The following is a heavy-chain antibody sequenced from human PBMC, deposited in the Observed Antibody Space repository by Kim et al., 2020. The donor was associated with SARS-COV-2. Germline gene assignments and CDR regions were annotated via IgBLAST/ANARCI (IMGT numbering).Heavy chain of an antibody. CDR1: GGTISSGGYS. Sequence: SETLSLTCAVSGGTISSGGYSWSWIRQPPGKGLEWIGYIYHSGSTYYNPSLKSRVTISVDRSKNQFSLKLSAVTAADTAVYYCAREGSPYSSSSAFDYWGQGTLVTVSS. J-gene: IGHJ4*02. CDR2: IYHSGST. CDR3: AREGSPYSSSSAFDY. V-gene: IGHV4-30-2*01. D-gene: IGHD6-6*01.